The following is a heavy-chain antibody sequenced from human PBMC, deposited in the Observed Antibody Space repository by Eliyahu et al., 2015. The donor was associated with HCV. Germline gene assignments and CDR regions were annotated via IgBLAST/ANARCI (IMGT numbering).Heavy chain of an antibody. J-gene: IGHJ5*02. Sequence: QVQLQESGPGLVKPSXXLSLTCTVXGGSLXTYXWSWIRQPPXKGLEWIGYIHYSGSXNYNPSLKSQVTISIDTSKNQFSLKLTSVTAADTAMYYCASGGGGIAVTGTGGWFDPWGQGTLVTVSS. CDR1: GGSLXTYX. CDR3: ASGGGGIAVTGTGGWFDP. V-gene: IGHV4-59*01. CDR2: IHYSGSX. D-gene: IGHD6-19*01.